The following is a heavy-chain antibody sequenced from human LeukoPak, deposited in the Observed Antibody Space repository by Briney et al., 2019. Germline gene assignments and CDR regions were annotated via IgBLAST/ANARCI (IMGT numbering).Heavy chain of an antibody. V-gene: IGHV1-69*13. CDR3: ARDSPESITMIVVVPPDY. CDR1: GGTFSSYA. J-gene: IGHJ4*02. Sequence: SVTVSCKASGGTFSSYAISWVRQAPGQGLEWMGGIILIFGTANYAQKFQGRVTITADESTSTAYMELSSLRSEDTAVYYCARDSPESITMIVVVPPDYWGQGTLVTVSS. CDR2: IILIFGTA. D-gene: IGHD3-22*01.